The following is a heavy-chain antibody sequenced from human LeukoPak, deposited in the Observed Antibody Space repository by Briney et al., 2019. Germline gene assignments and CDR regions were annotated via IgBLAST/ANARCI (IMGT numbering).Heavy chain of an antibody. D-gene: IGHD3-3*01. J-gene: IGHJ4*02. Sequence: PGGSLRLSCTASGFTFGDYAMSWFRQAPGKGLEWVGFIRSKAYGGTTEHAAPVKGRFTISRDDSKSIAYLQMNSLKTEDTAVYYCTRGPYYDFWSGGNYWGQGTLVTVSS. V-gene: IGHV3-49*03. CDR1: GFTFGDYA. CDR3: TRGPYYDFWSGGNY. CDR2: IRSKAYGGTT.